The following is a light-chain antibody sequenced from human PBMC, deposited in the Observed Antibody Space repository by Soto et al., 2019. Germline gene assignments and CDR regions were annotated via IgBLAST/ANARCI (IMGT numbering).Light chain of an antibody. J-gene: IGKJ4*01. CDR1: QIISSH. CDR2: GAS. Sequence: EIVMTQSPATLSVSAGERSTLSCRASQIISSHLAWYQQKPGQAPRLHIYGASTRATGIPARFSGSGSGTDFTLTISGLQSEDFAVYYCQQYNDWPLTFGGGTKVEIK. V-gene: IGKV3-15*01. CDR3: QQYNDWPLT.